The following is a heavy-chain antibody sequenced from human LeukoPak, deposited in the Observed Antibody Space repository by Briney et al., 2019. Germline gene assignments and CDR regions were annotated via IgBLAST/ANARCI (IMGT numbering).Heavy chain of an antibody. CDR3: ARGLLYSSGWPYGMDV. J-gene: IGHJ6*02. D-gene: IGHD6-19*01. CDR1: GGSISSYY. Sequence: SETLSLTCTVSGGSISSYYWSWIRQPPGKGLEWIGYIYYSGSTNYNPSLKSRVTISVDTSKNQFSLKLSSVTAADTAVYYCARGLLYSSGWPYGMDVWGQGTTVTVSS. CDR2: IYYSGST. V-gene: IGHV4-59*01.